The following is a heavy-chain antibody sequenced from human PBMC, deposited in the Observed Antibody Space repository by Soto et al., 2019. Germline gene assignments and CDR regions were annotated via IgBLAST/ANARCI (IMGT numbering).Heavy chain of an antibody. J-gene: IGHJ6*02. CDR1: CGSISSGDSY. V-gene: IGHV4-30-4*01. CDR3: ASAALHYYYGMDV. Sequence: PSETLSLTCTVSCGSISSGDSYWSWIRQPPGKGLEWIGYIYYSGSTYYNPSLKSRVIISVDTSKNQVSLKLGSVTAADTAVYYCASAALHYYYGMDVWGQGTTVTVSS. CDR2: IYYSGST.